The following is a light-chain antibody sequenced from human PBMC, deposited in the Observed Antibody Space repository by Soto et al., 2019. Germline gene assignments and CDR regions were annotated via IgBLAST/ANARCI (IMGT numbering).Light chain of an antibody. CDR1: SSNIGDNP. CDR3: CSYAGSSTYV. Sequence: QSVLTQPPSASGTPGQRVTISCSGSSSNIGDNPVNWYQQLPGAAPKLMIFEDDKRPSGVSNRFSGSKSGNTASLTISGLQAEDEADYYCCSYAGSSTYVFGTGTKLTVL. CDR2: EDD. J-gene: IGLJ1*01. V-gene: IGLV2-23*01.